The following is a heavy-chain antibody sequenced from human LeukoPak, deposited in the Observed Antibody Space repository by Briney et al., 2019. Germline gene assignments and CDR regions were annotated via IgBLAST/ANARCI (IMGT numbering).Heavy chain of an antibody. V-gene: IGHV3-74*01. CDR1: GFTFSTYW. CDR2: IKSDGGT. D-gene: IGHD3-22*01. J-gene: IGHJ1*01. Sequence: VGSLRLSCAASGFTFSTYWMHWVRQAPGKGLVWVSRIKSDGGTNYADSVKGRFTISRDNAKKTVSLQINSLRPEDTGVYYCARAPSEIGGYYPEYFRHWSQGTLVTVAS. CDR3: ARAPSEIGGYYPEYFRH.